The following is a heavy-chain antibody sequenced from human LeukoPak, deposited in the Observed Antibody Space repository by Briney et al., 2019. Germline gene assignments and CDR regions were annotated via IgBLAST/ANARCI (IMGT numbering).Heavy chain of an antibody. CDR3: AKDYCSSTSCPFGY. D-gene: IGHD2-2*01. CDR1: GFTFDDYA. V-gene: IGHV3-9*01. J-gene: IGHJ4*02. CDR2: ISWNSGSI. Sequence: GGSLRLSCAASGFTFDDYAMHWVRQAPGKGLEWVSGISWNSGSIGYADSVKGRFTISRDNAKNSLYLQMNSLRAEDTALYYCAKDYCSSTSCPFGYWGQGTLVTVSS.